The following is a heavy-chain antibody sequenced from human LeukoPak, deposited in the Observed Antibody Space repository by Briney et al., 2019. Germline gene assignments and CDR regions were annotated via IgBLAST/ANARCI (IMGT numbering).Heavy chain of an antibody. D-gene: IGHD2-15*01. J-gene: IGHJ3*02. Sequence: GGSLRLSCAASGFTFSSYSMNWVRQAPGEGLEWVSSISSSSSYIYYADSVKGRFTISRDNAKNSLYLQMNSLRAEDTAVYYCARDRHKGGHPLYAFDIWGQGTMVTVSS. V-gene: IGHV3-21*01. CDR1: GFTFSSYS. CDR2: ISSSSSYI. CDR3: ARDRHKGGHPLYAFDI.